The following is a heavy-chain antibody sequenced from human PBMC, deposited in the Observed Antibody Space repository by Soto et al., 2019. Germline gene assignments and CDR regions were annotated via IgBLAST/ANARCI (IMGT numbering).Heavy chain of an antibody. CDR2: TYYRSKWYN. Sequence: SQTLSLTCAISGDSVSSNSAAWNWIRQSPSRGLEWLGRTYYRSKWYNDYAVSVKSRITINPGTSKNQFSLQLNSVTPEDTAVYYCARDTLPALGYCSSTSCYPVYGMDVWGPGITVTVSS. J-gene: IGHJ6*02. CDR3: ARDTLPALGYCSSTSCYPVYGMDV. V-gene: IGHV6-1*01. CDR1: GDSVSSNSAA. D-gene: IGHD2-2*01.